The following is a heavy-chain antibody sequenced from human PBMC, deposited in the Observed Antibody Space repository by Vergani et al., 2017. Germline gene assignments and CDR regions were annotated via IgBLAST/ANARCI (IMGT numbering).Heavy chain of an antibody. Sequence: QVQLVQSGAEVKKPGSSVKVSCKASGGTFSSYAISWVRQAPGQGLERMGGIIPIFGTANYAQKFQGRVTITADESTSTAYMELSSLRSEDTAVYYCARANCSSTSCYENWFDPWGQGTLVTVSS. D-gene: IGHD2-2*01. CDR2: IIPIFGTA. V-gene: IGHV1-69*01. CDR1: GGTFSSYA. CDR3: ARANCSSTSCYENWFDP. J-gene: IGHJ5*02.